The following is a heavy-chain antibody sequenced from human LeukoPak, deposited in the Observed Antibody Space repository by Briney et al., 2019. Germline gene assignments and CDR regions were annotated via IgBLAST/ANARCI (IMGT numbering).Heavy chain of an antibody. J-gene: IGHJ4*02. CDR2: IIPIFGTA. CDR1: GGTFSSYG. Sequence: AASVKVSCKASGGTFSSYGISWVRQAPGQGLEWMGRIIPIFGTANYAQKFQGRVTITTDESTSTAYMELSSLRSEDTAVYYCARGPYGDYEPFGFDYWGQGTLVTVSS. CDR3: ARGPYGDYEPFGFDY. V-gene: IGHV1-69*05. D-gene: IGHD4-17*01.